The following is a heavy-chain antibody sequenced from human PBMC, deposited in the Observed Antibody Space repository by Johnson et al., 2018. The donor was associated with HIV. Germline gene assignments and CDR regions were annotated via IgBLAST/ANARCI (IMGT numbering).Heavy chain of an antibody. CDR2: ISYDGSNK. Sequence: QVQLVESGGGVVQPGRSLRLSCAASGFTFSSYGMHWVRQAPGKGLEWVALISYDGSNKYYADSVKGRFTISRDNSKNTLYLQMNSQTSEDTAVYYCAKDLWGINTDECGMYNYELWQSYTVHAPRVVVGALDIWGHGRMVTVSS. CDR1: GFTFSSYG. J-gene: IGHJ3*02. V-gene: IGHV3-30*18. D-gene: IGHD3-3*01. CDR3: AKDLWGINTDECGMYNYELWQSYTVHAPRVVVGALDI.